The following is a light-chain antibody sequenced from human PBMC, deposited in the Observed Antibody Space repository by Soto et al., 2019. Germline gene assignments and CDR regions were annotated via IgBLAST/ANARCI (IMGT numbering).Light chain of an antibody. Sequence: QSVLTQPPSASGTPGQRVTFSCSGSSSNIGSKTVNWYQQLPGTAPKLLIYSNNQRPSGVPDRFSGSKSGTSASLAISGLQSEDEADYYCAAWDDSLNGVVFGGGTKQTVL. J-gene: IGLJ3*02. CDR2: SNN. CDR1: SSNIGSKT. CDR3: AAWDDSLNGVV. V-gene: IGLV1-44*01.